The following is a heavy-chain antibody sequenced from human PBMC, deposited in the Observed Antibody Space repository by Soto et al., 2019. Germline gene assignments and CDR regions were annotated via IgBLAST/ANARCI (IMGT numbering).Heavy chain of an antibody. CDR3: ARLALTPAFDI. D-gene: IGHD3-9*01. CDR1: GLSLSTSGVG. Sequence: QITLKESGPTLVKPTQTLTLTCTLSGLSLSTSGVGVGWIRQPPGKALEWLALIFWDDDKRYSPFLKSRLTIIKDTSKNQVVLTMTNMDPVDTATYYGARLALTPAFDIWGQGTMVTVSS. J-gene: IGHJ3*02. V-gene: IGHV2-5*02. CDR2: IFWDDDK.